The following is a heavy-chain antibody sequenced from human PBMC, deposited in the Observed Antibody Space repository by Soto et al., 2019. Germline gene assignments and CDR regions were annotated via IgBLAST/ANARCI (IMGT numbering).Heavy chain of an antibody. D-gene: IGHD1-1*01. J-gene: IGHJ5*02. V-gene: IGHV6-1*01. CDR3: ARDLRGTAVDRGFDP. CDR1: GESVSSNSAA. Sequence: SQTLSLTCAISGESVSSNSAACNSIRQSPSRGLEWLGRTYYRSKWYNDYAVSVKSRITINPDTSKNQFSLQLNSVTPEDTAVYYCARDLRGTAVDRGFDPWGQGTLVTVS. CDR2: TYYRSKWYN.